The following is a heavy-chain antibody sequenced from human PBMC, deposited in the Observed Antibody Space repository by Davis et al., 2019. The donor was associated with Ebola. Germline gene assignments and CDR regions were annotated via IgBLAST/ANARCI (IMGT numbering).Heavy chain of an antibody. D-gene: IGHD1-26*01. CDR1: GFTFSSYW. V-gene: IGHV3-15*06. Sequence: GGSLRLSCAASGFTFSSYWMSWVRQAPGKGLEWVGRIKSKFYGGTTHYAARVRGRFTISRDDSRNTLYLQMNRLKTEDTALYYCTRGSGTYDWGQGTLVTVSS. J-gene: IGHJ4*02. CDR3: TRGSGTYD. CDR2: IKSKFYGGTT.